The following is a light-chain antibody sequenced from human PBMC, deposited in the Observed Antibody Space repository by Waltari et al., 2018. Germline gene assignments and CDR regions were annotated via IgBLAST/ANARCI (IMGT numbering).Light chain of an antibody. CDR2: DVT. CDR3: SSYAGTNTYV. J-gene: IGLJ1*01. V-gene: IGLV2-8*01. Sequence: QSALTQPPSASGSPGQSVTISCTAARSDVGNFYSVSWYQQHPGKAPKLIIYDVTSRPSGVPDRFSGSTSGNMASLTVSGLQAEDEAVYYCSSYAGTNTYVFGTGTKITVL. CDR1: RSDVGNFYS.